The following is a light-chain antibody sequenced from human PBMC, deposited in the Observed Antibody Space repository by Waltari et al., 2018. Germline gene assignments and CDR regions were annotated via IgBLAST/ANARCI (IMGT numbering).Light chain of an antibody. CDR1: QSVSSNY. CDR3: QQYGSSTPLT. J-gene: IGKJ4*01. Sequence: RARQSVSSNYLAWYQQKPGQAPRLLMYGAALRATSIPDRFSASGSGTDFTLIISSIEPEDDAVYYCQQYGSSTPLTFGGGTQVEIK. V-gene: IGKV3-20*01. CDR2: GAA.